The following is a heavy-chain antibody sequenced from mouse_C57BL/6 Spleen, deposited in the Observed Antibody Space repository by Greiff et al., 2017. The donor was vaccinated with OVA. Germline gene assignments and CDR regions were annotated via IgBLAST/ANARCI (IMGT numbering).Heavy chain of an antibody. V-gene: IGHV1-50*01. D-gene: IGHD1-1*01. Sequence: QVQLQQPGAELVKPGASVKLSCKASGYTFTSYWMQWVKQRPGQGLEWIGEIDPSDSYTNYNQKFKGKATLTVDTSSSTAYMQLSSLTSEDSAVYYCARSGGSSYAMDYWGQGTSVTVSS. CDR2: IDPSDSYT. J-gene: IGHJ4*01. CDR1: GYTFTSYW. CDR3: ARSGGSSYAMDY.